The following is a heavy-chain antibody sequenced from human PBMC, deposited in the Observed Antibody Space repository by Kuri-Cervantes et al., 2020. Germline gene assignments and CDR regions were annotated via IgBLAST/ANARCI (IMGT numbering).Heavy chain of an antibody. CDR3: ARETESDAFDI. Sequence: GGSLRLSCAASGFTFSSYWMSWVRQAPGKGLEWVANIKQDGSEKYYVDSVKGRFTISRDNAKNSLYLQMNSLRAEGTAVYYCARETESDAFDIWGQGTMVTVSS. J-gene: IGHJ3*02. CDR2: IKQDGSEK. CDR1: GFTFSSYW. V-gene: IGHV3-7*01. D-gene: IGHD1-14*01.